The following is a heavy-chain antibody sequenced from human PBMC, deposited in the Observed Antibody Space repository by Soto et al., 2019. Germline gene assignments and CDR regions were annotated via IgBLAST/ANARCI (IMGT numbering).Heavy chain of an antibody. J-gene: IGHJ6*02. CDR3: ARDVFCGGAPACPDMDV. CDR1: GYTFSGYI. V-gene: IGHV1-18*04. D-gene: IGHD2-21*01. CDR2: ISGYNGNT. Sequence: ASGKVSCKASGYTFSGYIITWVLQAPGQGLEWMGRISGYNGNTNYARTLRDRLTLTTDTSTSTAYMELRSLTSDDTAVYYCARDVFCGGAPACPDMDVWGQGTTVTVSS.